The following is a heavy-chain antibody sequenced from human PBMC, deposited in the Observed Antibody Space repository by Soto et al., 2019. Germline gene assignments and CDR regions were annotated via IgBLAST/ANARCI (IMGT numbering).Heavy chain of an antibody. V-gene: IGHV3-23*01. CDR1: GFTFSTSA. CDR3: AKGPXVFGAVISFDYYYGMYV. J-gene: IGHJ6*02. D-gene: IGHD3-3*01. Sequence: PGGSLRLSCTASGFTFSTSAMSWVRQPPGRGLEWVSGISGSGAGTYYADSVKGRFTISRDNSKNTLYLQMSGLRAEDAAVYYCAKGPXVFGAVISFDYYYGMYVWGQGTPVTVSS. CDR2: ISGSGAGT.